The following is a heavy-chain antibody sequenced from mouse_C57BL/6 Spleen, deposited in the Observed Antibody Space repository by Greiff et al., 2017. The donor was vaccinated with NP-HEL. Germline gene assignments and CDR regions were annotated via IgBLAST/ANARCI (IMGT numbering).Heavy chain of an antibody. CDR2: IDPETGGT. J-gene: IGHJ4*01. Sequence: VKLQESGAELVRPGASVTLSCKASGYTFTDYEMHWVKQTPVHGLEWIGAIDPETGGTAYNQKFKGKAILTAAQSSSTAYMELRSLTSEDSAVYYCTRGSGNPYAMDYWGQGTSVTVSS. D-gene: IGHD2-1*01. CDR3: TRGSGNPYAMDY. CDR1: GYTFTDYE. V-gene: IGHV1-15*01.